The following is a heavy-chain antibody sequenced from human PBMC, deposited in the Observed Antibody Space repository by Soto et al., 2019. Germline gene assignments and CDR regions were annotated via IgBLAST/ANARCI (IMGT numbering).Heavy chain of an antibody. CDR3: TRTTGTNYAP. D-gene: IGHD1-1*01. Sequence: GGSLRLSCAASGFPFSSYSMSWVRQAPGKGLEWVSSITSSGFDIYYADSVKGRFSISRDNAKNSLYLQMNSLRADDTAVYFCTRTTGTNYAPLGQGTLVTVS. J-gene: IGHJ5*02. CDR2: ITSSGFDI. CDR1: GFPFSSYS. V-gene: IGHV3-21*06.